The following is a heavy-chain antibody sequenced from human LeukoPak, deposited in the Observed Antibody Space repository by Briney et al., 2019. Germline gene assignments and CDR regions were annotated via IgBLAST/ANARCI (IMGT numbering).Heavy chain of an antibody. Sequence: GASVKVSCKASAYTFTSYGFSWVRQAPGQGLEWMGWISSYNGNTNYAQKVQGRVTMTTDTSTSTAYMELRSLRSDDTAVYYCANSRSYGSGSYRPYYYYGMDVWGQGTTVTVSS. CDR2: ISSYNGNT. CDR3: ANSRSYGSGSYRPYYYYGMDV. J-gene: IGHJ6*02. CDR1: AYTFTSYG. V-gene: IGHV1-18*01. D-gene: IGHD3-10*01.